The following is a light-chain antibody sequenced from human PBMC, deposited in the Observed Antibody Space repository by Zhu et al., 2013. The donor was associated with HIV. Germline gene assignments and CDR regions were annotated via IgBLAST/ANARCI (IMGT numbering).Light chain of an antibody. Sequence: EIVMTQSPATLSVSPGERATLSCRASQSVSSNLAWYQQKPGQAPRLLISGASSRAPGIPARFSGSGSGTEFTLTITSLQPEDFATYYCQQYNSYPRTFGQGTKVEIK. CDR2: GAS. CDR3: QQYNSYPRT. CDR1: QSVSSN. V-gene: IGKV3-15*01. J-gene: IGKJ1*01.